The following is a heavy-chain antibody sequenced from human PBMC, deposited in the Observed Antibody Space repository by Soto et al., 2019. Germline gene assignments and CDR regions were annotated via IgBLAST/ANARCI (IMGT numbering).Heavy chain of an antibody. V-gene: IGHV4-31*03. D-gene: IGHD5-12*01. CDR1: GGSISSGDYY. Sequence: SETLSLTCTVSGGSISSGDYYWTWIRQHPGKGLEWIGYIYCSVSTYYNPSLKSRVTISVDTSKNQFSLKLSSVTAADTAVYYCARTQRGYSPGKPTSCFDPWGKGTLVTVSS. J-gene: IGHJ5*02. CDR3: ARTQRGYSPGKPTSCFDP. CDR2: IYCSVST.